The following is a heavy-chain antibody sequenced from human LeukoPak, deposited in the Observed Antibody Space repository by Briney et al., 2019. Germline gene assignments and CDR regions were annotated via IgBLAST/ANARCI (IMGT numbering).Heavy chain of an antibody. J-gene: IGHJ3*02. CDR2: MRYDGSNQ. Sequence: TGGSLRLSCAASGFTFSSYGLHWVRQAPGKGLEWVAFMRYDGSNQYYADSVEGRFTISRDNSKDTLYLQMNSLRAEDTAVYYCAKPRARWGYSSSSEAFDIWGQGTLVTVSS. CDR3: AKPRARWGYSSSSEAFDI. V-gene: IGHV3-30*02. CDR1: GFTFSSYG. D-gene: IGHD6-6*01.